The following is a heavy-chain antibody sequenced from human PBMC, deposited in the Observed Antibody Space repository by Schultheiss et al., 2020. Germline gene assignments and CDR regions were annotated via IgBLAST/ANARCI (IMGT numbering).Heavy chain of an antibody. J-gene: IGHJ4*02. CDR3: ARSTVMAVYYFDY. CDR1: GGSFRGYY. Sequence: SETLSLTCAVYGGSFRGYYWSWIRQPPGKGLEWIGEINYSGSTNYNPSLKSRVTISVDKSKNQFSLKLSSVTAADTAVYYCARSTVMAVYYFDYWGQGTLVTVSS. CDR2: INYSGST. V-gene: IGHV4-34*01. D-gene: IGHD5-18*01.